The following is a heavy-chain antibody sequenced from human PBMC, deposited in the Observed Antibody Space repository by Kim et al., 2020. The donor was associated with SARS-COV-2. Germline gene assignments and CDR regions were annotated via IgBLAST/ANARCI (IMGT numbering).Heavy chain of an antibody. V-gene: IGHV3-48*02. CDR1: GFTFRDYS. Sequence: GGSLRLSCAASGFTFRDYSMNWVRQAPGKGLEWVSYIRSGGDIIFYADSVKGRFTISRDDAKSSLYLQMNSLRDEDTAIYYCARGLQHSFDYWGQGILVTVSS. CDR2: IRSGGDII. CDR3: ARGLQHSFDY. J-gene: IGHJ4*02. D-gene: IGHD6-13*01.